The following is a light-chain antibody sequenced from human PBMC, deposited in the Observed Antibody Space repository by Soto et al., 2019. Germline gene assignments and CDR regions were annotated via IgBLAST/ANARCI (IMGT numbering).Light chain of an antibody. CDR3: QQRTQLPRT. CDR1: QSLSVSY. Sequence: IVLEQATATLSLSTGKRATLWGRASQSLSVSYIAWYQQKPGQAPRLLIYDASSRATGIPDRISGSGSGTDFPLTISSLEPEHFAVYYCQQRTQLPRTFGGGTKVDIK. V-gene: IGKV3D-20*02. J-gene: IGKJ4*01. CDR2: DAS.